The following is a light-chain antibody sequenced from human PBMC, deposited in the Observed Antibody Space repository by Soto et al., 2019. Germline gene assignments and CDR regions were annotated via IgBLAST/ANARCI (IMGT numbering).Light chain of an antibody. CDR1: SSNIGAGYD. J-gene: IGLJ1*01. V-gene: IGLV1-40*01. CDR3: QSYDTSLSVRYV. Sequence: QSVLTQPPSVSGAPGQRVTISCTGNSSNIGAGYDVHWYQQLPGTAPRLLIYGDSNRPSGVPDRFSGSKSGTSASLAITGLQAEDEADDYCQSYDTSLSVRYVFGTGTKLTVL. CDR2: GDS.